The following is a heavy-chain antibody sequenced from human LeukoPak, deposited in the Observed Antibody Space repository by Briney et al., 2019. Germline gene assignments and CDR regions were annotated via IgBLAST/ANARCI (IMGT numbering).Heavy chain of an antibody. V-gene: IGHV3-23*01. CDR3: AKTGGIAAAH. CDR1: GFTFSTYG. CDR2: ISGSGGST. J-gene: IGHJ4*02. D-gene: IGHD6-13*01. Sequence: GGPLRLSCAASGFTFSTYGMNWVRQAPGKGLEWVSAISGSGGSTYYADSVKGRFTISRDNSKNTLYLQMNSLRAEDTALYYCAKTGGIAAAHWGQGTLVTVSS.